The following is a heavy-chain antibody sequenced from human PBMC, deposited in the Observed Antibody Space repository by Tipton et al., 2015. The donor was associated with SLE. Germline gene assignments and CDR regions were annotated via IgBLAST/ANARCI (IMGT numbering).Heavy chain of an antibody. CDR1: GGSFRDYY. CDR3: ARGKFGFDY. CDR2: INHSGST. D-gene: IGHD3-10*01. Sequence: TLSLTCAVYGGSFRDYYWSWIRQPPGKGLEWIGEINHSGSTNYNPSLKSRVTISVDTSKNQFSLKLSSVTAADTAVYYCARGKFGFDYWGQGTLVTVSS. V-gene: IGHV4-34*01. J-gene: IGHJ4*02.